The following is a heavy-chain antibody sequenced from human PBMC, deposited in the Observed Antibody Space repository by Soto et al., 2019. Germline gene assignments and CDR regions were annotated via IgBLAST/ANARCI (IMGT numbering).Heavy chain of an antibody. D-gene: IGHD3-22*01. J-gene: IGHJ4*02. CDR1: GFIFSDYY. CDR3: AKMSSENYYDPVFS. CDR2: ISSSGNTI. Sequence: QVQLVESGGGLVKTGGSLRLACGASGFIFSDYYMSWVRQAPGKGLEWVAYISSSGNTIYYADSVKGRFIISRDNAKNSVFLQMNSLRAEDTALYFCAKMSSENYYDPVFSWGQGTLVTVSS. V-gene: IGHV3-11*01.